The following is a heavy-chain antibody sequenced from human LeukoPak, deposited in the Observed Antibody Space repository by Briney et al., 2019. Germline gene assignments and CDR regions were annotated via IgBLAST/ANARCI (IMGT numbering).Heavy chain of an antibody. CDR3: ARGLPLGGY. D-gene: IGHD2-15*01. Sequence: GGSLRLSCAASGFTFSSYGMHWVRQAPGKGLEWVAVISYDGSNKYYADSVKGRFTISRDNSKNTLYLQMNSLRAEDTAVYYCARGLPLGGYWGQGTLVTVSS. J-gene: IGHJ4*02. V-gene: IGHV3-30*03. CDR2: ISYDGSNK. CDR1: GFTFSSYG.